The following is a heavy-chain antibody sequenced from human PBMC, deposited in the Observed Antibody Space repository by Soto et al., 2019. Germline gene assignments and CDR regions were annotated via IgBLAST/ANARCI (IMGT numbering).Heavy chain of an antibody. CDR3: ARGPYYSSNREYFQH. D-gene: IGHD6-13*01. J-gene: IGHJ1*01. CDR2: IIPIFGTA. Sequence: QVQVVQSGAEVKKPGSSVKVSCKASGGTFSSYTISWVRQAPGQGLEWMGGIIPIFGTANYAQKFQGRVTITADESTSTAYMELSSLRSEDTAVYYCARGPYYSSNREYFQHWGQGTLVTVSS. CDR1: GGTFSSYT. V-gene: IGHV1-69*01.